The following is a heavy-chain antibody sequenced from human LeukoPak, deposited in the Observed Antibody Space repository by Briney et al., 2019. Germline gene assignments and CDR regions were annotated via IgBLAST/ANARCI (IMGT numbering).Heavy chain of an antibody. V-gene: IGHV3-33*01. Sequence: GGSLRLSCAASGFTFSSYGMHWVRQAPGKGLEWVAVIWYDGSNKYYADSVKGRFTISRDNSKNTLYLQMNSLRAEDTAVYYCAREPYRRAPNYYYYGMDVWGQGTTVTVSS. CDR3: AREPYRRAPNYYYYGMDV. D-gene: IGHD1-14*01. J-gene: IGHJ6*02. CDR1: GFTFSSYG. CDR2: IWYDGSNK.